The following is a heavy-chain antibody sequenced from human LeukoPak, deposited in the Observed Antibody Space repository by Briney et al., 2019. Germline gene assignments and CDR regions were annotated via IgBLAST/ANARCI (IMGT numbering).Heavy chain of an antibody. CDR3: ATLGGDGGY. CDR2: INSDGSTT. D-gene: IGHD2-21*02. J-gene: IGHJ4*02. Sequence: GGSLRLSCAASGLTFSSYWMYWVRQGPGKWLVWVAQINSDGSTTRYAASVQGRFAISRDNAKNTLYLQMNSLRADDTAVYYCATLGGDGGYWGQGTLVTVSS. V-gene: IGHV3-74*01. CDR1: GLTFSSYW.